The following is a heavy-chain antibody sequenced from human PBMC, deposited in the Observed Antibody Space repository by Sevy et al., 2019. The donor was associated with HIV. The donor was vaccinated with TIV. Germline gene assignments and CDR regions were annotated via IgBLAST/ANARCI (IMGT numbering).Heavy chain of an antibody. D-gene: IGHD3-3*02. CDR2: IYTSGST. V-gene: IGHV4-4*07. J-gene: IGHJ6*03. Sequence: SETLSLTCTVSGGSISSYYWSWIRQSAGKGLEWIGRIYTSGSTNYNPSLKSRVTMSVDTSKNQFSLKLSSVTAADTAVYYCARDLLGVYYYYYMDVWGKGTTVTVSS. CDR3: ARDLLGVYYYYYMDV. CDR1: GGSISSYY.